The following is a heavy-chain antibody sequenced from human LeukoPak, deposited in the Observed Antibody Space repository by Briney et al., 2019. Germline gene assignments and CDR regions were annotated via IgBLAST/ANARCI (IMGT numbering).Heavy chain of an antibody. J-gene: IGHJ6*02. Sequence: ASVKVSCKASGYIFTSYPIHWVRQAPGQRLEWMGWINTGNGNTKYSQRFEGRVTVTTDTSAAAAYMELSSLRSEDTAVYYCAREDYEMDYYYGMDVWGQGTTVTVSS. V-gene: IGHV1-3*04. CDR2: INTGNGNT. CDR3: AREDYEMDYYYGMDV. CDR1: GYIFTSYP. D-gene: IGHD4-17*01.